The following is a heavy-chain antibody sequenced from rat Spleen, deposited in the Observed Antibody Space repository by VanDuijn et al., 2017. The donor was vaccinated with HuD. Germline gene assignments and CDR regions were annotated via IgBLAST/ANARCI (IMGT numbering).Heavy chain of an antibody. D-gene: IGHD1-6*01. CDR2: INTGGGNP. Sequence: EVQLVESGGDLVQPGRSLKLSCAASGFTFNNYGMHWIRQAPTKGLEWVASINTGGGNPYYRDSVKGRFTISRDNAKSTLYQQMSSLRSEDTAAYYCTRDRILRSTGFDYWGQGTLVTVSS. CDR1: GFTFNNYG. J-gene: IGHJ3*01. CDR3: TRDRILRSTGFDY. V-gene: IGHV5-19*01.